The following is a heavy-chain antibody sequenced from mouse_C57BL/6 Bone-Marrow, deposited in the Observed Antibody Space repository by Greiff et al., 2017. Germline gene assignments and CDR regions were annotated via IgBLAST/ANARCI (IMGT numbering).Heavy chain of an antibody. D-gene: IGHD3-2*02. J-gene: IGHJ2*01. CDR1: GYTFTSYW. Sequence: VQLQQSGAELVKPGASVKVSCKASGYTFTSYWMHWVKQRPGQGLEWLGRIHPSDSDTNYNQKFKGKATLTVDKSSSTAYMQRSSLTSEDSAVYYCAIGDSSGSCDYWGQGTTLTVSS. V-gene: IGHV1-74*01. CDR2: IHPSDSDT. CDR3: AIGDSSGSCDY.